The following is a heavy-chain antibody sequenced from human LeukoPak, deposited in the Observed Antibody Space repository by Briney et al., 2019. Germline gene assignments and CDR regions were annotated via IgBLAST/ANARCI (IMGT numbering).Heavy chain of an antibody. V-gene: IGHV4-59*01. CDR2: ISYGGNT. CDR1: GGSISNYY. D-gene: IGHD1-1*01. Sequence: SETLSLTCTVSGGSISNYYWSWIRQAPGKGLEWIGYISYGGNTNYNPSLMSRAAISVDTSKNQFFLQLTSVAAADTAVYYCARDKSLRGNWYGNNYWGQGILVTVSS. CDR3: ARDKSLRGNWYGNNY. J-gene: IGHJ4*02.